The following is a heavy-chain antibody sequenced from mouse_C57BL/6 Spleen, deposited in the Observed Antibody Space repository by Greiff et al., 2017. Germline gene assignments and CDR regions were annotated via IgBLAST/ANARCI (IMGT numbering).Heavy chain of an antibody. J-gene: IGHJ3*01. V-gene: IGHV6-3*01. Sequence: EVQRVESGGGLVQPGGSMKLSCVASGFTFSNYWMNWVRQSPEKGLEWVAQIRLKSDNYATQYAESVKGRFTISRDDSKSSVYLQMNNLRAEDTGIYYCTGGGFPYWGQGTLVTVSA. CDR3: TGGGFPY. CDR2: IRLKSDNYAT. CDR1: GFTFSNYW.